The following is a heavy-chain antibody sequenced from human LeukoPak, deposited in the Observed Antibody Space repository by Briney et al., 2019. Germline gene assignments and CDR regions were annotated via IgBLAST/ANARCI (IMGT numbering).Heavy chain of an antibody. Sequence: GASVKGSCKASGYTFTSHYIHWVRQAPGQGLEWMGIINPSGGSTSYAQMFQGRVTVTRNTSTSTVYMELSSLRSEDTAVYYCARDRGGNTYWFDPWGQGTLVTVSS. D-gene: IGHD4-23*01. V-gene: IGHV1-46*01. CDR2: INPSGGST. J-gene: IGHJ5*02. CDR3: ARDRGGNTYWFDP. CDR1: GYTFTSHY.